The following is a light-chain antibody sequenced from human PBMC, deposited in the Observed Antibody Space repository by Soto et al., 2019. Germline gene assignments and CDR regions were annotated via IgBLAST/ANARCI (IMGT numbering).Light chain of an antibody. CDR3: KQYNTWPPIT. CDR1: QSVSSN. J-gene: IGKJ5*01. V-gene: IGKV3-15*01. Sequence: EIVMTQSPATLSVSPGERATLSCRASQSVSSNLAWYQQKPGQAPRLLIYGASTRATGIPARFSGSGSGTAFTLTISSLQSEDFAFYYCKQYNTWPPITFGQGTRLEIK. CDR2: GAS.